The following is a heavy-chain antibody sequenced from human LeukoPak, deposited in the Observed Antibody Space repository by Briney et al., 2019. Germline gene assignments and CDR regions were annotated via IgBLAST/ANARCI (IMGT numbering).Heavy chain of an antibody. CDR1: GGSISSSSYY. D-gene: IGHD5-18*01. CDR3: ARVRPYSYGYDY. Sequence: SETLSLTCTVSGGSISSSSYYWGWIRQPPGKGLEWIGSTYYSGSTYYNPSLKSRVTISVDTSKNQFSLKLSSVTAADTAVYYCARVRPYSYGYDYWGQGTLVTVSS. V-gene: IGHV4-39*07. J-gene: IGHJ4*02. CDR2: TYYSGST.